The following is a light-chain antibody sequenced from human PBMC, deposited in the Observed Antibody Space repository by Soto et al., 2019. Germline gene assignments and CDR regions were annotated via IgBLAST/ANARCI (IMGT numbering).Light chain of an antibody. CDR1: NRDVGSYNL. CDR3: FSFTTTSTHV. Sequence: QSALTQPASVSGSPGQSITISCTGTNRDVGSYNLVSWYQQRPGEAPKLIISEVRNRPSGISYRFSGSKSGNTAYLTISGLQVEDEAEYFCFSFTTTSTHVFGTGTKLTVL. CDR2: EVR. J-gene: IGLJ1*01. V-gene: IGLV2-14*01.